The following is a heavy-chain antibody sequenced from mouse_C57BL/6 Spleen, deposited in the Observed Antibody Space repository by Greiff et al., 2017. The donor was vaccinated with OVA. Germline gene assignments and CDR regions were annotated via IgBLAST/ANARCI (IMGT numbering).Heavy chain of an antibody. V-gene: IGHV1-55*01. D-gene: IGHD1-1*01. Sequence: QVQLQQPGAELVKPGASVKMSCKASGYTFTSYWITWVKQRPGQGLEWIGDIYPGSGSTNYNEKFKSKATLTVDTSSSTAYMQLSSLTSEDSAVYHCARGYYGSSWFDYWGQGTTLTVSS. J-gene: IGHJ2*01. CDR2: IYPGSGST. CDR1: GYTFTSYW. CDR3: ARGYYGSSWFDY.